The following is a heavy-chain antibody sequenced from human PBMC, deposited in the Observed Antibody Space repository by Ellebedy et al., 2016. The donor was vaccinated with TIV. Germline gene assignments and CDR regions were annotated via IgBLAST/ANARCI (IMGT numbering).Heavy chain of an antibody. CDR3: ARDDPSGWLDP. D-gene: IGHD3-10*01. J-gene: IGHJ5*02. Sequence: MPSETLSLTCTVSCGSVSSGRYYWSWIRHPPGKGLEWFGYIYYSGSTNYNPSLKSRVTISIDTSKNQFSLRLTSVTAADTAVYYCARDDPSGWLDPWGQGTLVTVSS. CDR1: CGSVSSGRYY. CDR2: IYYSGST. V-gene: IGHV4-61*01.